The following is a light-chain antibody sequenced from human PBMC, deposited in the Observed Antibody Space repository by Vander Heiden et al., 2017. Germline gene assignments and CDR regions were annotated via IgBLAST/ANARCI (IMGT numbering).Light chain of an antibody. CDR2: AAS. CDR3: QQYYSLPIT. CDR1: QSINSW. V-gene: IGKV1-5*03. J-gene: IGKJ2*01. Sequence: DIQMTQSPATLSASPGDRVTLTCRASQSINSWLAWYQQKPGQAPKLLIYAASSRQDGVSARFSGSGYETEFTLAISSLQSDDFATYYCQQYYSLPITFGRGTKLEI.